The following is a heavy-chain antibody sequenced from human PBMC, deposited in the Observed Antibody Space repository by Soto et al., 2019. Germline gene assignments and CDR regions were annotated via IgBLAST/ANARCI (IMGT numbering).Heavy chain of an antibody. CDR3: AKVHVWELPTNFDY. Sequence: GSPKLSFATPGFPFCSYSLRWVPQAPGKGLEWVSAISGSGGSTYYADSVKGRFTISRDNSKNTLYLQMNSLRAEDTAVYYCAKVHVWELPTNFDYWGQGTLVTVSS. CDR2: ISGSGGST. D-gene: IGHD1-26*01. J-gene: IGHJ4*02. V-gene: IGHV3-23*01. CDR1: GFPFCSYS.